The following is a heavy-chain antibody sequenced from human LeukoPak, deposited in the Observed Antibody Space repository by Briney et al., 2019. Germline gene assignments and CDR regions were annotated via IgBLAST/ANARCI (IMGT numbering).Heavy chain of an antibody. V-gene: IGHV3-21*01. D-gene: IGHD3-3*01. CDR2: ISSSSSYI. CDR3: ARDFERFLEWSQFDP. Sequence: GGSLRLSCAASGFTFSSYSMNWVRQAPGKGLALVSSISSSSSYIYYADSVKGRFTISRDNAKNSLYLQMNSLRAEDTAVYYCARDFERFLEWSQFDPWGQGTLVTVSS. CDR1: GFTFSSYS. J-gene: IGHJ5*02.